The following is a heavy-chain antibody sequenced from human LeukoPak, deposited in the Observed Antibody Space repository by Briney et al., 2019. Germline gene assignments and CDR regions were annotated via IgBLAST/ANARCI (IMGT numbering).Heavy chain of an antibody. CDR2: VSNSGST. D-gene: IGHD1-26*01. J-gene: IGHJ3*01. V-gene: IGHV4-59*01. CDR1: GGSMRGFY. Sequence: TSSEALSHTCSGSGGSMRGFYWSWIRQPPGKGLEWIGYVSNSGSTNYYRTSHYNPSLKSRLTISLDTSKNQFSLNLSSVTAADTAVYYCARDWGATKSGAFDLWGQGTPVIVSS. CDR3: ARDWGATKSGAFDL.